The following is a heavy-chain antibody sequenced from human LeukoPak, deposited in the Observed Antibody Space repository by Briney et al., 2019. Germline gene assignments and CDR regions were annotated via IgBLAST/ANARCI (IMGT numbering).Heavy chain of an antibody. CDR2: ISGSGGST. D-gene: IGHD2-2*01. Sequence: GGSLRLSCAASGFTFSSYAMSWVRQAPGKGLEWVSAISGSGGSTYYADSVKGRFTISRDNSKNTLYLQMNSLRAEDTAVYYCAKINCSSTSCHGLSFDYWGQGTLVTVSS. CDR1: GFTFSSYA. CDR3: AKINCSSTSCHGLSFDY. V-gene: IGHV3-23*01. J-gene: IGHJ4*02.